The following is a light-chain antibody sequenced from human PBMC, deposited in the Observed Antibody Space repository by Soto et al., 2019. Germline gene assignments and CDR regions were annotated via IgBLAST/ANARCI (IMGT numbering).Light chain of an antibody. J-gene: IGLJ2*01. CDR2: DVS. Sequence: QSALTQPASGSGSPGQSITISCTGTSSDVGGYNYFSWYQQHPGKAPKLMIYDVSNRPSGVSNRFSGSKSGNTASLTISGLQAEDEADYYCSSYTSSSTYVVFGGGTQLTVL. CDR3: SSYTSSSTYVV. CDR1: SSDVGGYNY. V-gene: IGLV2-14*01.